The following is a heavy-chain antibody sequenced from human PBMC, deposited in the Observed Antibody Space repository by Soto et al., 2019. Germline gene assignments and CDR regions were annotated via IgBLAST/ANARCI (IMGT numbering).Heavy chain of an antibody. CDR1: GYTFTSYG. D-gene: IGHD3-22*01. CDR3: ARAAYYDSSGYPFEY. V-gene: IGHV1-18*01. J-gene: IGHJ4*02. Sequence: ASVKVSCKASGYTFTSYGISWVRQAPGQGLEWMGWISAYNGNTNYAQKLQGRVTMTTDTSTSTAYMELRSLRSDDTAVYYCARAAYYDSSGYPFEYWGQGTLVTVSS. CDR2: ISAYNGNT.